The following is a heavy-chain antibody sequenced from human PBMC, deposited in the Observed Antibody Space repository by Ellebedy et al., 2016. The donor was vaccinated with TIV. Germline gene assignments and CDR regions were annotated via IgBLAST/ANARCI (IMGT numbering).Heavy chain of an antibody. CDR2: INPSSGST. CDR1: GYTFTSYY. Sequence: AASVKVSCKASGYTFTSYYMHWVRQAPGQGLEWMGIINPSSGSTSYAQKFQGRVTLTRDTSTSTVYMELSSLRSEDTAVYYCARSFCGDDCYPYYFDYWGQGTLVTVSS. V-gene: IGHV1-46*01. J-gene: IGHJ4*02. CDR3: ARSFCGDDCYPYYFDY. D-gene: IGHD2-21*02.